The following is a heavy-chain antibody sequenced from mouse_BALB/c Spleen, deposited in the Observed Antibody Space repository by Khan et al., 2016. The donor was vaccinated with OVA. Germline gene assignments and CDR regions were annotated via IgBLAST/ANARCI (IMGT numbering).Heavy chain of an antibody. CDR1: GYIFTTYW. CDR2: INPSNGST. D-gene: IGHD1-1*02. V-gene: IGHV1S81*02. Sequence: QVQLQQPGAELVKPGASVKLSCKASGYIFTTYWMHWVKQRPGQGLEWIGEINPSNGSTNNNAKFKSKATLTVDKSSSTAYMQLSSLTSEDSAVYYCARLNYSWLADWGQGTLVTVSA. J-gene: IGHJ3*01. CDR3: ARLNYSWLAD.